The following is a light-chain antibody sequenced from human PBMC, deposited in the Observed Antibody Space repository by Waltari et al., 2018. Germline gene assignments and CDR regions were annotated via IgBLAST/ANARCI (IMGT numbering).Light chain of an antibody. CDR2: RDS. V-gene: IGLV3-9*01. Sequence: SSELTQPLSVSVALGQTARITWGGNNIGRTNGHWYQQKPGQAPVLVIYRDSNRPSGIPERFSGSNSGNTATLTISRAQAGDEADYYCQVWDSSTGVFGGGTKLTVL. CDR3: QVWDSSTGV. CDR1: NIGRTN. J-gene: IGLJ3*02.